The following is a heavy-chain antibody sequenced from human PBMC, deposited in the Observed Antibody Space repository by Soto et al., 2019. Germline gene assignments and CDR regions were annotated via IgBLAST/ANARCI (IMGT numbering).Heavy chain of an antibody. D-gene: IGHD2-15*01. CDR2: IYYSGST. CDR3: ARRWGSAADD. J-gene: IGHJ4*02. CDR1: GGSISSYY. Sequence: TLSLTCTVSGGSISSYYWSWIRQPPGKGLEWIGYIYYSGSTNYNPSLKSRVTISVDTSKNQFSLKLSSVTAADTAVYYCARRWGSAADDWGQRTLVTVSS. V-gene: IGHV4-59*08.